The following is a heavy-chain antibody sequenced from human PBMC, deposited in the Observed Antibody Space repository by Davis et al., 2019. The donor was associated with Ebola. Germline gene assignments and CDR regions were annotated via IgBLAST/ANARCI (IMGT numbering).Heavy chain of an antibody. V-gene: IGHV3-23*01. CDR2: ISASEGHT. J-gene: IGHJ4*02. Sequence: PGGSLRLSCAASGFTFSNYDMSWVRHVPGKGLEWVSTISASEGHTHYSDSVRGRFTISSDNSKNTLYLQMNSLGAEDTATYYCARYCHYTDCSYFDCWGQGTMVAVSS. D-gene: IGHD2-15*01. CDR1: GFTFSNYD. CDR3: ARYCHYTDCSYFDC.